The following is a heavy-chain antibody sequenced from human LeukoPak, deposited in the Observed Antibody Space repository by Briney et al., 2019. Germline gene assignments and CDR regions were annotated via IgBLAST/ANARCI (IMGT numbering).Heavy chain of an antibody. V-gene: IGHV4-4*07. J-gene: IGHJ4*02. D-gene: IGHD3-3*01. CDR2: IYTSGST. Sequence: SGTLSLTCTVSGGSISSYYWSWIRQPPGKGLEWIGRIYTSGSTNYNPSLQSRVTMSVDTSKNQFSLKLSSVTAADTAVYYCARETMAHSRRYHYDFWSGYWTDNGEYFDYWGQGTLVTVSS. CDR1: GGSISSYY. CDR3: ARETMAHSRRYHYDFWSGYWTDNGEYFDY.